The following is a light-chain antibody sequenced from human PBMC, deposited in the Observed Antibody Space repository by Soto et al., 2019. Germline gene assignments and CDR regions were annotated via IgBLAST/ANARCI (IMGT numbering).Light chain of an antibody. CDR3: EQYNSYPWT. V-gene: IGKV1-5*01. J-gene: IGKJ1*01. Sequence: DIQMTQSPSTLSASVGDRVTITCRASKSISSWLAWYQQKPGKAPKLLIYDASSLESGVPLRFSGSGSGTEFNLTISILQTDDFATYYCEQYNSYPWTFGQGTKVEIK. CDR1: KSISSW. CDR2: DAS.